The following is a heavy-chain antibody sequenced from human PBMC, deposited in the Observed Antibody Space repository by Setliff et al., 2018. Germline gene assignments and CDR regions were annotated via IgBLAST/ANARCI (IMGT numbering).Heavy chain of an antibody. J-gene: IGHJ3*02. V-gene: IGHV1-46*01. Sequence: ASVKVSCKASGGTLSGYAFSWVRQAPGQGLEWMGIIHVSGGSTTYAQEFQGRVTMTRDTSTSTMYMELASLRAEDTAVYYCAKSMTTVTTGGNEAFDIWGQGTMVTVSS. CDR1: GGTLSGYA. CDR2: IHVSGGST. D-gene: IGHD4-17*01. CDR3: AKSMTTVTTGGNEAFDI.